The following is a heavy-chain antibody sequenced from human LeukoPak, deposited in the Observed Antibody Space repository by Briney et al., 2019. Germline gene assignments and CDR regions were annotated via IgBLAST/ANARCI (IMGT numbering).Heavy chain of an antibody. J-gene: IGHJ4*02. Sequence: SETLSLTCTVSGGSISSSSYYWGWIRQPPGKGLEWIGSIYYSGSTYYNPSLKSRVTISVDTSKNQFSLKLSSVTTAGTAVYYCARPRGWRGYFDYWGQGTLVTVSS. D-gene: IGHD2-15*01. CDR1: GGSISSSSYY. V-gene: IGHV4-39*01. CDR3: ARPRGWRGYFDY. CDR2: IYYSGST.